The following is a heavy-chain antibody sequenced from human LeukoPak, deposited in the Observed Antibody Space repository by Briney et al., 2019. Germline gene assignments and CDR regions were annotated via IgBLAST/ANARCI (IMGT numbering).Heavy chain of an antibody. Sequence: GGPLRLSCAASGFTFSSYSMNWVRQAPGKGLEWVSSISSSSSYIYYADSVKGRFTISRDNAKNSLYLQMNSLRAEDTAVYYCVRGVELTGYSDYWGRGTLVTVSS. CDR2: ISSSSSYI. CDR1: GFTFSSYS. CDR3: VRGVELTGYSDY. D-gene: IGHD3-9*01. V-gene: IGHV3-21*01. J-gene: IGHJ4*02.